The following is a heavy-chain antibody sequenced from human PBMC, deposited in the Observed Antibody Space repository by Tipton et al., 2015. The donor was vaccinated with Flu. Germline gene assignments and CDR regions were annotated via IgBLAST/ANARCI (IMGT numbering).Heavy chain of an antibody. V-gene: IGHV4-59*01. CDR1: GDSMGTYS. CDR2: IYYSGST. D-gene: IGHD1-26*01. Sequence: TLSLTCTVSGDSMGTYSWSWIRQPPGKGLEWIGYIYYSGSTNYNPSLKSRVTISVDTSKNQFSLKLSSVTAEDTAVYYCARYGTYDGSRYFQHWGQSTLVTVSS. CDR3: ARYGTYDGSRYFQH. J-gene: IGHJ1*01.